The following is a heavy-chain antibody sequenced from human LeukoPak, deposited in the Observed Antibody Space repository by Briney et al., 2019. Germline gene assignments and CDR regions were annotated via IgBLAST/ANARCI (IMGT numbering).Heavy chain of an antibody. V-gene: IGHV3-23*01. CDR3: AKDLSSGWLPNDY. D-gene: IGHD6-19*01. CDR2: ISGSGGST. J-gene: IGHJ4*02. Sequence: LAGGSLRLSCAASGFTFSSYAMSWVRQAPGKGLEWVSAISGSGGSTYYADSVKGRFTISRDNSKNTLYLQMNSLRAEDTAVYYCAKDLSSGWLPNDYWGQGTLVTVSS. CDR1: GFTFSSYA.